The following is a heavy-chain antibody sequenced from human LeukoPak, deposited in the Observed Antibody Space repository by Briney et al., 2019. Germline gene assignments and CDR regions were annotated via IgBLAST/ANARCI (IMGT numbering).Heavy chain of an antibody. CDR1: GFTFSNYA. J-gene: IGHJ4*02. D-gene: IGHD6-13*01. V-gene: IGHV3-33*01. CDR2: VWDAGTNT. CDR3: TRAPIGAAGPFDF. Sequence: GGSLRLSCAASGFTFSNYAMHWVRQAPGKGLEWVAAVWDAGTNTHYADSVKGRVTISRDNSKNTVYLQMNRLRAEDTAVYYCTRAPIGAAGPFDFWGQGTLVTVSS.